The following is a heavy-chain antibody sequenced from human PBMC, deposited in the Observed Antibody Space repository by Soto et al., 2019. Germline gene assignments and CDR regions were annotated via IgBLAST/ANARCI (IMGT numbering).Heavy chain of an antibody. CDR1: EFTFDKYY. V-gene: IGHV3-7*01. CDR2: IKPDGSEQ. CDR3: ARGNWNYYYGFDV. Sequence: EVQLVESGGGLVQPGGSLRLSCAASEFTFDKYYMTWVRQAPGKGPEWVANIKPDGSEQYYVDSVKGRFTISRDNANNSLYLQVNSLRAEDAAVYFCARGNWNYYYGFDVWGQGNTVTVSS. J-gene: IGHJ6*02. D-gene: IGHD1-20*01.